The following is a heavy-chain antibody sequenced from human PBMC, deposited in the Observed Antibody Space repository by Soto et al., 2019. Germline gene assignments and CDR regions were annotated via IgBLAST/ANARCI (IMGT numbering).Heavy chain of an antibody. CDR1: GGSLRGKSYY. V-gene: IGHV4-61*01. D-gene: IGHD3-3*01. CDR2: INHSGST. Sequence: QVQLQESGPGLVKPSETLSLTCTISGGSLRGKSYYWSWIRQTPGKGVEWIGYINHSGSTHNNPSLESRVTISVDTSKNQFSLKLTSVTAADTAVDYCARVSGRITISGIVIAHYYYGMDVWGQGTTVTFSS. J-gene: IGHJ6*02. CDR3: ARVSGRITISGIVIAHYYYGMDV.